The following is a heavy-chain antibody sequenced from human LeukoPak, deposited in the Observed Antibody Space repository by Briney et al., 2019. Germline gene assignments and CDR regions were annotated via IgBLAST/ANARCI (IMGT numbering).Heavy chain of an antibody. CDR3: ARGRSIVGANGGVVFDI. CDR2: ISAYNGNT. Sequence: ASVKVSCKASGYTFTSYGISWVRQAPGQGLEWMGWISAYNGNTNYAQKLQGRVTMTTDTSASTAYMELRSLRSDDTAVYYCARGRSIVGANGGVVFDIWGQGTMVTVSS. J-gene: IGHJ3*02. CDR1: GYTFTSYG. D-gene: IGHD1-26*01. V-gene: IGHV1-18*01.